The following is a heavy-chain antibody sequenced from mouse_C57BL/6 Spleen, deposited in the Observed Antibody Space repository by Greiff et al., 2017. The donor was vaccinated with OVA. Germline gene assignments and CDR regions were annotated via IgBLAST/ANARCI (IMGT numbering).Heavy chain of an antibody. CDR3: ARGYYYGSSSPFDY. CDR1: GYTFTTYP. J-gene: IGHJ2*01. V-gene: IGHV1-47*01. CDR2: FHPYNDDT. Sequence: VQRVESGAELVKPGASVKMSCKASGYTFTTYPIEWMKQNHGKSLEWIGNFHPYNDDTKYNEKFKGKATLTVEKSSSTVYLELSRLTSDDSAVYYCARGYYYGSSSPFDYWGQGTTLTVSS. D-gene: IGHD1-1*01.